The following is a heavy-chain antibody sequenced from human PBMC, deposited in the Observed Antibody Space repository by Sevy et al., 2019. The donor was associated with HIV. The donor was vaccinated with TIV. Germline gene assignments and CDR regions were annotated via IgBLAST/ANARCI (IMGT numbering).Heavy chain of an antibody. V-gene: IGHV3-33*01. J-gene: IGHJ2*01. Sequence: GGSLRLSCAASGFTFSSYGMHWARQAPGKGLEWLGTIWNDGTTRYYADSVEGRFAISRDNSKNTMYLQMNSLRAEDTAVYSCAGESGSNWYFDLWGRGTLVTVSS. CDR1: GFTFSSYG. D-gene: IGHD1-26*01. CDR3: AGESGSNWYFDL. CDR2: IWNDGTTR.